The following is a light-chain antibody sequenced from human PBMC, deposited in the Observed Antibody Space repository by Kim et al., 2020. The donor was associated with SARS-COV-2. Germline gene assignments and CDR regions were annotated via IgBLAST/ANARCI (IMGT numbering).Light chain of an antibody. CDR2: AAS. CDR3: QQTYISPFT. V-gene: IGKV1-39*01. CDR1: QNISSH. Sequence: DIQMTQSPSSLSASVGDRVTITCRTSQNISSHLNWYHQKPGRATKLLIYAASTLQGGVPSRFSGSGSETDFTLTISSLQPEDFATYFCQQTYISPFTFGPGTKVDIK. J-gene: IGKJ3*01.